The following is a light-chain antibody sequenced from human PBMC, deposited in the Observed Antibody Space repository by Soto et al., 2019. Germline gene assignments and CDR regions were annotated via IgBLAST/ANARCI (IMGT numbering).Light chain of an antibody. J-gene: IGKJ1*01. CDR1: QSVSSSY. Sequence: EIVLTQSPGALSLSPGERASISCTASQSVSSSYLAWYQQKPGQAPRLLIYGASSRATGIPDRFSGSGSGTDFTLTISRLEPEDFAVYYCQQYGSSPRTFGQGTKGDIK. CDR2: GAS. CDR3: QQYGSSPRT. V-gene: IGKV3-20*01.